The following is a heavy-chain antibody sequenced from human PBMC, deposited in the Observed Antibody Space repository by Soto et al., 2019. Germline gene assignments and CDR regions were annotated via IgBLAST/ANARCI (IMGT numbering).Heavy chain of an antibody. CDR1: GFTFSSYA. D-gene: IGHD4-17*01. CDR2: ISGSGGST. J-gene: IGHJ4*02. CDR3: ATAYGDTPFGY. Sequence: GGSLRFSCAASGFTFSSYAMSWVRQAPGKGLEWVSAISGSGGSTYYADSVKGRFTISRDNSKNTLYLQMNSLRAEDTAVYYCATAYGDTPFGYWGQGTLVTVSS. V-gene: IGHV3-23*01.